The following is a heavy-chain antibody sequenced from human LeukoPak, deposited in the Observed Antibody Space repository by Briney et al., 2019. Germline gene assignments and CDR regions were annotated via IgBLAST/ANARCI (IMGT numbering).Heavy chain of an antibody. CDR2: ISSSSSYI. CDR3: ARDLFGGIDY. J-gene: IGHJ4*02. CDR1: GFTFSSYS. Sequence: PGGSLRLSCAASGFTFSSYSMNWVRQAPGKGLEWVSSISSSSSYIYYADSVKGRFTISRDNAKNSLYLQMTSLRAEDTAVYYCARDLFGGIDYWGQGTLVTVSS. V-gene: IGHV3-21*01. D-gene: IGHD2-15*01.